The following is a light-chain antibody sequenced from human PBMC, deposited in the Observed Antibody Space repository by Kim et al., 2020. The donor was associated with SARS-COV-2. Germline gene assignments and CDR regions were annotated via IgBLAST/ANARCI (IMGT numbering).Light chain of an antibody. CDR1: KLGDKY. CDR2: EGT. CDR3: QAWDSRTVI. V-gene: IGLV3-1*01. Sequence: SYELTQPPSVSVSPGQTAIITCSGDKLGDKYACWYQQRPGQSPVLVIYEGTERPSGMPERFSGSKSGTTATLTISGTQATDEADYYCQAWDSRTVIFGGGTQLTVL. J-gene: IGLJ2*01.